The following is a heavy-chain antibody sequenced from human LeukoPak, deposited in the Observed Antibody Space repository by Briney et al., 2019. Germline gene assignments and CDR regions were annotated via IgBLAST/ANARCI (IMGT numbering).Heavy chain of an antibody. Sequence: SETLSLTCTVSGGSISNYYWSWIRQPPGKGLEWIGYISYIGSTNYSPSLKSRVTISEDTYKNQFSLKLSSVTAADTAVYYCAGSYYYYMDVWGKGTTVTVSS. V-gene: IGHV4-59*01. J-gene: IGHJ6*03. CDR3: AGSYYYYMDV. CDR1: GGSISNYY. CDR2: ISYIGST.